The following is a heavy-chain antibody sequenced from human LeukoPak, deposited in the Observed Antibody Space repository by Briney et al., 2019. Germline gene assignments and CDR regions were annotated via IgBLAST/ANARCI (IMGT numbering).Heavy chain of an antibody. CDR1: GGTFSSYA. CDR2: IIPIFGTA. V-gene: IGHV1-69*13. J-gene: IGHJ4*02. D-gene: IGHD3-22*01. Sequence: SVKVSCKASGGTFSSYAISWVRQAPGQGLEWMGGIIPIFGTANYAQKFQGRVTITADESTSTAYMEPSSLRSEDTAVYYCARDFNPYYYDSSGYLTFGYWGQGTLVTVSS. CDR3: ARDFNPYYYDSSGYLTFGY.